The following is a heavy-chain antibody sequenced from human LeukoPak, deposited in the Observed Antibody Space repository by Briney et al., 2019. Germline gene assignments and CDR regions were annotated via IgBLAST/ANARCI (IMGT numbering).Heavy chain of an antibody. CDR3: ASIIVAAAGRGYYYYGMDV. J-gene: IGHJ6*02. V-gene: IGHV5-51*01. Sequence: GESLKISCKGSGYSFASFWIGWVRQMPGKGLEWMGIIYPGDSDTRYSPSFQGQVTISADKSISTTYVQWSSLKASDTAIYYCASIIVAAAGRGYYYYGMDVWGQGTTVTVSS. CDR2: IYPGDSDT. D-gene: IGHD6-13*01. CDR1: GYSFASFW.